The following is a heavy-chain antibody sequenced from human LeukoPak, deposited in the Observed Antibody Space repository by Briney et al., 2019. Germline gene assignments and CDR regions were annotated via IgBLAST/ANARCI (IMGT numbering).Heavy chain of an antibody. CDR1: GFTFSSYA. Sequence: QSGGSLRLSCAASGFTFSSYAMSWVRQAPGKGLEWVSAISGSGGSTYYADSVKGRFTISRDNPKNTLYLQMNSLRAEDTAVNYCAKDGPYSSGWYYYYGMDVWGQGTTVTVSS. V-gene: IGHV3-23*01. D-gene: IGHD6-19*01. CDR2: ISGSGGST. CDR3: AKDGPYSSGWYYYYGMDV. J-gene: IGHJ6*02.